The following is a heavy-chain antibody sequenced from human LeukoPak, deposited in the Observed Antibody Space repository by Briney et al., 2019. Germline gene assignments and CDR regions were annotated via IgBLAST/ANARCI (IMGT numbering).Heavy chain of an antibody. CDR1: GFTFSSYW. V-gene: IGHV3-74*01. D-gene: IGHD3-22*01. CDR2: INSDGSST. J-gene: IGHJ4*02. CDR3: AKVQYYDSSGYLDY. Sequence: GGSLRLSCAASGFTFSSYWMHWVRQAPGKGLVWVSRINSDGSSTSYADSVKGRFTISRDNAKNTLYLQMNSLTAEDTALYYCAKVQYYDSSGYLDYWGQGTLVTVSS.